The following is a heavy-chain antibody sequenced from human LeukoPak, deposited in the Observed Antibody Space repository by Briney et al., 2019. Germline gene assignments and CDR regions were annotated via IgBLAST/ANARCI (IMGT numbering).Heavy chain of an antibody. CDR3: ARSASGSYYNGPDY. CDR2: IWYDGSNK. D-gene: IGHD3-10*01. V-gene: IGHV3-33*08. J-gene: IGHJ4*02. Sequence: GGSLRLSCVVSGFTFTSSWMTWVRQAPGKGLEWVAVIWYDGSNKYYADSVKGRFTISRDNSKNTLYLQMNSLRAEDTAVYYCARSASGSYYNGPDYWGQGTLVTVSS. CDR1: GFTFTSSW.